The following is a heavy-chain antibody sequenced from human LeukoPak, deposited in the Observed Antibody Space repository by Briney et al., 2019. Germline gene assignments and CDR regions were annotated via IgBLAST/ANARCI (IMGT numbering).Heavy chain of an antibody. CDR3: ARVPVLTAAAGTFDF. CDR2: ISSSGSSM. Sequence: PGGSLRPSCAASGFTFSNYEMNWVRQAPGKGLEWVSYISSSGSSMYYADSVKGRFTISRDNARNSLYLQMNSLRAEDTAVYYCARVPVLTAAAGTFDFWGQGTLVTVSS. CDR1: GFTFSNYE. J-gene: IGHJ4*02. D-gene: IGHD6-13*01. V-gene: IGHV3-48*03.